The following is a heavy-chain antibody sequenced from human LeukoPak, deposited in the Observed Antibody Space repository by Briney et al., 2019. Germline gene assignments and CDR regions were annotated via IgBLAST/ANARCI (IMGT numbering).Heavy chain of an antibody. V-gene: IGHV3-33*01. J-gene: IGHJ4*02. D-gene: IGHD1-26*01. CDR2: IWYDGGTK. CDR3: ARASGCYDY. CDR1: GFPFSTYG. Sequence: GRSLRLSCAASGFPFSTYGMHWVRQAPGKGLEWVAVIWYDGGTKYYADSVKGRFTISRDNSKNTLYLQMNSLRPEDTAVYYCARASGCYDYWGQGTLVTVSS.